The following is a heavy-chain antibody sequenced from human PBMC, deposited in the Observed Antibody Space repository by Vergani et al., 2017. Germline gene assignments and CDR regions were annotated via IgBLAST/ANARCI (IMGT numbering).Heavy chain of an antibody. J-gene: IGHJ6*02. D-gene: IGHD3-10*01. V-gene: IGHV4-59*01. CDR1: GGSISSYY. CDR3: ARGRFLRGRYGMDV. CDR2: IYYSGST. Sequence: QVQLQESGPGLVKPSETLSLTCTVSGGSISSYYWSWIRQPPGKGLEWIGYIYYSGSTNYNPSLKSRVTISVDTSKNQFSLKLSSVTAADTAVYYCARGRFLRGRYGMDVWGQGTTVTVSS.